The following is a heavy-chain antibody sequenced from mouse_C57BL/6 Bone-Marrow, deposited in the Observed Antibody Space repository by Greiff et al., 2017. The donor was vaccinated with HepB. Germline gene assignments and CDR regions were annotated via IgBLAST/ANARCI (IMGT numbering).Heavy chain of an antibody. V-gene: IGHV1-59*01. J-gene: IGHJ3*01. Sequence: VKVVESGAELVRPGTSVKLSCKASGYTFTSYWMHWVKQRPGQGLEWIGVIDPSDSYTNYNQKFKGKATLTVDTSSSTAYMQLSSLTSEDSAVYYCARDFITTVVAPPWFAYWGQGTLVTVSA. CDR2: IDPSDSYT. CDR3: ARDFITTVVAPPWFAY. D-gene: IGHD1-1*01. CDR1: GYTFTSYW.